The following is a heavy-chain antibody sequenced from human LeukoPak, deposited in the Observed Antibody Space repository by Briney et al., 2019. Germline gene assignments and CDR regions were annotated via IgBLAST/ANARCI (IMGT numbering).Heavy chain of an antibody. CDR2: ISGSGGST. V-gene: IGHV3-23*01. CDR1: GFTFSSYA. D-gene: IGHD5-18*01. J-gene: IGHJ4*02. CDR3: AKSYFPVQLWLGYFDY. Sequence: GGSLRLSCAASGFTFSSYAMSWVRQAPGKGLEWVSAISGSGGSTYYADSVKGRFTISRDNSKNTLYLQMNSLRAEDTAVYYCAKSYFPVQLWLGYFDYWGQGTLVTVSS.